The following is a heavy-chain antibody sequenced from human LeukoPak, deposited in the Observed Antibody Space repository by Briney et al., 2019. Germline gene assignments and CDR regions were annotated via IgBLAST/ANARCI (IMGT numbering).Heavy chain of an antibody. Sequence: ASVKVSCKASGGTFSSYAISWVRQAPGQGLEWMGGIIPIFGTANYAQKFQGRVTITADESTSTAYMELSSLRSEDTAVYYCARDQPAMITLGDWGQGTLVTVSS. CDR2: IIPIFGTA. D-gene: IGHD3-16*01. J-gene: IGHJ4*02. CDR3: ARDQPAMITLGD. CDR1: GGTFSSYA. V-gene: IGHV1-69*13.